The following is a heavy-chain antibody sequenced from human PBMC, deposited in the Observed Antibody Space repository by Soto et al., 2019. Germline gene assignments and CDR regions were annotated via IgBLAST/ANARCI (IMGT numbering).Heavy chain of an antibody. Sequence: QVQLVESGGNVVQPWRSLRLSCAASGFTFSGYPMHWVRQAPGKGLYWVAFISYDESNEYYADSGKGLFTISRDTSQNTLSLQMNSLRAEDTAVYYCARVDPYYDSSGYYYNLSWYFDYWGQGTLVPVS. J-gene: IGHJ4*02. CDR2: ISYDESNE. CDR1: GFTFSGYP. D-gene: IGHD3-22*01. CDR3: ARVDPYYDSSGYYYNLSWYFDY. V-gene: IGHV3-30-3*01.